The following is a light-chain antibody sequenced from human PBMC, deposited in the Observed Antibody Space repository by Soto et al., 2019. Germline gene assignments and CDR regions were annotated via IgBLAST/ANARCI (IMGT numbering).Light chain of an antibody. J-gene: IGKJ5*01. Sequence: EMVMTQSPATLSLSPGERATLSCSARHSVTSDYLSWYQQRPGQAPRLIIYGASTRATGVPARFSGSGSGTDFTLTVSSLQPEDFAIYYCQQDFNSPITFGQGTRLEIK. CDR2: GAS. V-gene: IGKV3D-7*01. CDR3: QQDFNSPIT. CDR1: HSVTSDY.